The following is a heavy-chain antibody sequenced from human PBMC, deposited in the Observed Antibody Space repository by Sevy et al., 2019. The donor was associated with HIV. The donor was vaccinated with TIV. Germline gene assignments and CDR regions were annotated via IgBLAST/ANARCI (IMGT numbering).Heavy chain of an antibody. D-gene: IGHD3-22*01. CDR1: GFTFSSYS. CDR3: ARGLLTMIVVAAFDI. J-gene: IGHJ3*02. V-gene: IGHV3-21*01. CDR2: ISSNSSYI. Sequence: GGSLRLSCAASGFTFSSYSMNWVRQAPGKGLEWVSSISSNSSYIYYADSVKGRFTISRDNAKNSLYLQMNSLRAEDTAVYYCARGLLTMIVVAAFDIWGQGTMVTVSS.